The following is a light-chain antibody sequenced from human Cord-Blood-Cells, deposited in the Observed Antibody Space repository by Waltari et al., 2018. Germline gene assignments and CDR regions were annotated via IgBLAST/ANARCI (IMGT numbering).Light chain of an antibody. CDR3: QQANSFPIT. Sequence: DIQMTQPPSSVSTSVGDRVTITCRAIQGISSWLAWYQQKPGKAPKLLIYASSCLPSGVPSRFSGSGSGTDFTLTISRLQPEDFGTYYCQQANSFPITFGQGTRLEIK. CDR2: ASS. CDR1: QGISSW. V-gene: IGKV1-12*01. J-gene: IGKJ5*01.